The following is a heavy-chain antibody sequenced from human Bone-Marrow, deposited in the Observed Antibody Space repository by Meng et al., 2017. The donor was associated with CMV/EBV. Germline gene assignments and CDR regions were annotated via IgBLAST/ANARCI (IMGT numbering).Heavy chain of an antibody. Sequence: ASVKVSCKASGYTFTSYDINWVRQATGQGLEWMGWMNPNSGNTGYAQKFQGRVTITADKSTSTAYMELSSLRSEDTAVYYCARDAMITFGGVIVPEGYWGQGTLVTVPQ. CDR3: ARDAMITFGGVIVPEGY. D-gene: IGHD3-16*02. J-gene: IGHJ4*02. V-gene: IGHV1-8*03. CDR2: MNPNSGNT. CDR1: GYTFTSYD.